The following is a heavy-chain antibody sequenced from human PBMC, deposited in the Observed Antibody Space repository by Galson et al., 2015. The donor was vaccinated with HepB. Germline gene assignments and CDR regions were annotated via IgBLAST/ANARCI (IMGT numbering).Heavy chain of an antibody. CDR3: SRQVLTVYVYYAMDA. CDR2: IRSKAHNYAT. J-gene: IGHJ6*02. Sequence: SLRLSCAASGFTFSGSAIHWVRQASGKGLEWVGRIRSKAHNYATAYGASVNGRFSLSRDDSKNTAYLQINSLKTDDTVVYYCSRQVLTVYVYYAMDAWGQGTTVTVS. CDR1: GFTFSGSA. D-gene: IGHD2-8*01. V-gene: IGHV3-73*01.